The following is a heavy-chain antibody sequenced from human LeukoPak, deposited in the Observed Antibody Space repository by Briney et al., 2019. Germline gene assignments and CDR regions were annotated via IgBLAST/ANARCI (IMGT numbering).Heavy chain of an antibody. CDR3: ARDKYYDFWSGLRDAFDI. CDR1: GFTFSDYY. CDR2: ISSSGSTI. Sequence: GGSLRLSCAASGFTFSDYYMSWIRQAPGKGLEWVSYISSSGSTIYYADSVKGRFTISRDNAKNSLYLQMNSLRAEDTAVYYCARDKYYDFWSGLRDAFDIWGQGTMVTVSS. D-gene: IGHD3-3*01. V-gene: IGHV3-11*01. J-gene: IGHJ3*02.